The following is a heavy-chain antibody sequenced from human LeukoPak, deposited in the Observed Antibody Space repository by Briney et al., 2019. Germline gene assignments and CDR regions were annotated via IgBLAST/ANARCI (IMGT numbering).Heavy chain of an antibody. D-gene: IGHD2-2*01. CDR3: ARDRGYCSSTSCYYFDY. CDR1: GFTFSSYW. Sequence: PGGSLRLSCAASGFTFSSYWMSWVRQAPGKGLEWVANIKQDGSEKYYVDSVKGRFTISRENAKNSLYLKMNSLRAEDTAVYYCARDRGYCSSTSCYYFDYWGQGTLVTVSS. CDR2: IKQDGSEK. V-gene: IGHV3-7*03. J-gene: IGHJ4*02.